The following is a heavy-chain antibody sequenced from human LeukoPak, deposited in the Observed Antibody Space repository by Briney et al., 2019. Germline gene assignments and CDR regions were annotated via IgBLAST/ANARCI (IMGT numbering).Heavy chain of an antibody. J-gene: IGHJ4*02. D-gene: IGHD3-9*01. CDR1: RFTFSNYW. V-gene: IGHV3-74*01. CDR2: INSDGRST. Sequence: PGGSLRLSCAASRFTFSNYWMHWVRQAPGKGLVWVSRINSDGRSTNYADSVKGRFTISRDNAKNTLYLQMNSLRAEDTAVYYCARGADSGYSSDNWGQGTLVSVSS. CDR3: ARGADSGYSSDN.